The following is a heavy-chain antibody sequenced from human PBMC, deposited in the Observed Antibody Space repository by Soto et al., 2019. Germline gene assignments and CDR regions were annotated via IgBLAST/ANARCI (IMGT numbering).Heavy chain of an antibody. CDR1: GFTFDDYA. J-gene: IGHJ6*02. V-gene: IGHV3-9*01. Sequence: PGGSLRLSCAASGFTFDDYAMHWVRQAPGKGLEWVSGISWNSGSIGYVDSVKGRFAISRDNAKDSLFLQMNNLRAEDTAVYYCVRDWSTFWGMDVWGQGTTVTVSS. CDR3: VRDWSTFWGMDV. CDR2: ISWNSGSI.